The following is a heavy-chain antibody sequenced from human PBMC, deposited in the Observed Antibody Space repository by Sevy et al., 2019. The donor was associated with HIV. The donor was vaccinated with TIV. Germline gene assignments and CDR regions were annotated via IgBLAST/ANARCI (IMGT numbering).Heavy chain of an antibody. V-gene: IGHV3-7*01. CDR2: IKKDGSEK. Sequence: GGSLRLSCAASGFTFSSYWMSWVRQAPGKGLEWVANIKKDGSEKYYVDSVKGRFTISRDNAKNSLYLQMNSLRAEDTAVYYCATYCSSTSCYVSGDFDYWGQGTLVTVSS. J-gene: IGHJ4*02. CDR3: ATYCSSTSCYVSGDFDY. CDR1: GFTFSSYW. D-gene: IGHD2-2*01.